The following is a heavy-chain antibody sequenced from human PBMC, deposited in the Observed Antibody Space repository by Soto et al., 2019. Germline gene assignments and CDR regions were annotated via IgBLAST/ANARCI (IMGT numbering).Heavy chain of an antibody. Sequence: SETLSLTCAVYGGSFSGYYWSWIRQPPGKGLEWIGEINHSGSTNYNPSLKSRVTISVDTSKNQFSLKLSSVTAADTAVYYCARTQYCSGGSCYTSSYMDVWGKGTTVTVSS. CDR2: INHSGST. CDR1: GGSFSGYY. V-gene: IGHV4-34*01. CDR3: ARTQYCSGGSCYTSSYMDV. D-gene: IGHD2-15*01. J-gene: IGHJ6*03.